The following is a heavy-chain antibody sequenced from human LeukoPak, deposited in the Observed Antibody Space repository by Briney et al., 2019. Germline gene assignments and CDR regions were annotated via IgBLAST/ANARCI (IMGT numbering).Heavy chain of an antibody. Sequence: GGSLRLSCAASGFTFSSYGMHWVRQAPGKGLEWVAVISYDGSNKYYADSVKGRFTISRDNSKNTLYLQMNSLRAEDTAVYYCAKDRGSYLQDYGMDVWGQGTTVTVSS. CDR3: AKDRGSYLQDYGMDV. CDR1: GFTFSSYG. J-gene: IGHJ6*02. CDR2: ISYDGSNK. V-gene: IGHV3-30*18. D-gene: IGHD1-26*01.